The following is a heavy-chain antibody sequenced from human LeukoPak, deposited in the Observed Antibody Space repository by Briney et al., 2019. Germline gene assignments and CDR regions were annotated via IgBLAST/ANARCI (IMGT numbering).Heavy chain of an antibody. V-gene: IGHV3-7*01. CDR3: ARDLGRYCSGGSCSGLYY. D-gene: IGHD2-15*01. CDR1: GFTFSSYW. CDR2: IKQDGSEK. Sequence: GGSLRLSCAASGFTFSSYWMSWVRQAPGKGLEWVANIKQDGSEKYYVDSVKGRFTISRDNAKNSLYLQMNSLRAEDTAVYYCARDLGRYCSGGSCSGLYYWGQGTLVTVSS. J-gene: IGHJ4*02.